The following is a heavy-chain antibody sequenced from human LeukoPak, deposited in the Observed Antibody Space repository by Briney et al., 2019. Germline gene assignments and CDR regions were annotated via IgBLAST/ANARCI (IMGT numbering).Heavy chain of an antibody. D-gene: IGHD3-22*01. Sequence: QPGGSLRLSCAASGFTFSNFAMSWVRQAPGKGLEWVSPISGSGDRTFYVDSVKGRFTISRDKSKSTLFLQMNSLRAEDTAVYYCASEWLIRENGAFDIWGQGTMVTVSS. CDR3: ASEWLIRENGAFDI. V-gene: IGHV3-23*01. CDR1: GFTFSNFA. CDR2: ISGSGDRT. J-gene: IGHJ3*02.